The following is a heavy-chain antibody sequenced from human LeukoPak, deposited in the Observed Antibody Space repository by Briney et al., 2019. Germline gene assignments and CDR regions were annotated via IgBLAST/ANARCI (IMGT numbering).Heavy chain of an antibody. D-gene: IGHD5-18*01. CDR3: AKGYSYASFDY. CDR1: GFTFDDYA. Sequence: QTGGSQRLSCAASGFTFDDYAVHWVRQAPGKGLEWVSGISWNSGSIGYADSVKGRFTISRDNAKNSLYLQMNSLRAEDTALYYCAKGYSYASFDYWGQGTLVTVSS. CDR2: ISWNSGSI. V-gene: IGHV3-9*01. J-gene: IGHJ4*02.